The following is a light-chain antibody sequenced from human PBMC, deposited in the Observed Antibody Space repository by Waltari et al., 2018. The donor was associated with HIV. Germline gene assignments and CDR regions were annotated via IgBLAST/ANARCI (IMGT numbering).Light chain of an antibody. CDR2: RNN. V-gene: IGLV1-47*01. Sequence: QSVLTQPPSASGTPGQRVTISCSGSSSNIGSNYVYWYQQLPGTAPKLLIYRNNQRPSGVPDRFSGSKSGTSASLAISGLQAEDEADYYCSSYAGSNNRVFGGGTKLTVL. CDR3: SSYAGSNNRV. CDR1: SSNIGSNY. J-gene: IGLJ2*01.